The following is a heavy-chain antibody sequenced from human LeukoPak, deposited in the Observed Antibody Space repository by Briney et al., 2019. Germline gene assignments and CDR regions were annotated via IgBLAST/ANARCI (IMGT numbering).Heavy chain of an antibody. CDR3: ARVGKWELFFGYFDY. CDR1: GFTFSSYW. Sequence: GGSLRLSCAASGFTFSSYWMSWVRQAPGKGLEWVANIKQDGSEKYYVDSVKGRFTISRDNAKNSLYLQMNSLRAEDTAVYYCARVGKWELFFGYFDYWGQGTLVTVSS. D-gene: IGHD1-26*01. CDR2: IKQDGSEK. V-gene: IGHV3-7*01. J-gene: IGHJ4*02.